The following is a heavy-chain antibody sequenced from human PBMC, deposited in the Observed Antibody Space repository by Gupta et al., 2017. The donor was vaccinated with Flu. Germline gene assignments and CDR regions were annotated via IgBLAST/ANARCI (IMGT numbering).Heavy chain of an antibody. J-gene: IGHJ6*02. V-gene: IGHV1-2*02. CDR1: GYTFTGYY. CDR2: INPNSGGT. D-gene: IGHD2-2*01. CDR3: ARVGLCSSTSCYEVYYYYGMDV. Sequence: QVQLVQSGAEVKKPGASVKVSCKASGYTFTGYYMHWVRQAPGQGLAWMGWINPNSGGTNYAQKFQGRVTMTRDTSISTAYMELSRLRSDDTAVYYCARVGLCSSTSCYEVYYYYGMDVWGQGTTVTVSS.